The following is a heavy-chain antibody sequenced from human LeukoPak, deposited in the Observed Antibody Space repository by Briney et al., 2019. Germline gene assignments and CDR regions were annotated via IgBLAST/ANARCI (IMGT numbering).Heavy chain of an antibody. V-gene: IGHV1-46*01. Sequence: GASVTVSFKASGYTFTSYYMHWVRQAPGQGLEWMGLINPSGGSTSYAQKFQGRVTMTRDMSTSTVYMELSSLRSEDTAVYYCARVAYDYVWGSYRSPFYYFDYWGQGTLVTVSS. CDR1: GYTFTSYY. CDR3: ARVAYDYVWGSYRSPFYYFDY. CDR2: INPSGGST. D-gene: IGHD3-16*02. J-gene: IGHJ4*02.